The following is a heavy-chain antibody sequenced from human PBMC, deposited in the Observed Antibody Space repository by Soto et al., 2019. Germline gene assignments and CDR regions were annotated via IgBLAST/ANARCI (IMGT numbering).Heavy chain of an antibody. CDR3: ARAEGYDFWSGYYFSSDARPGNFDY. CDR1: GFTFSSYW. D-gene: IGHD3-3*01. CDR2: INSDGRST. Sequence: EVQLVESGGGLVQPGGSLRLSCAASGFTFSSYWMHWVRQAPGKGLVWVSRINSDGRSTSYADSVKGRFTISRDNANNTLYLQMNSLRAEDTAVYYCARAEGYDFWSGYYFSSDARPGNFDYWGQGNLVTVSS. V-gene: IGHV3-74*01. J-gene: IGHJ4*02.